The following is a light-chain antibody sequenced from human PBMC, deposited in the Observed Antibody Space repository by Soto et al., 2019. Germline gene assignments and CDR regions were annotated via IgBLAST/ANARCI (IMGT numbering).Light chain of an antibody. CDR2: AAS. V-gene: IGKV1-39*01. CDR1: QSINNY. Sequence: DIPMTQSPSSLSASVGDRVIITCRASQSINNYLNWYQQKPGEPPKLLIYAASSLQSGVPSRFSGSGSGTDFTLTISSLQPEDFATYFCQQSHTSRAFGPGTKVDI. J-gene: IGKJ3*01. CDR3: QQSHTSRA.